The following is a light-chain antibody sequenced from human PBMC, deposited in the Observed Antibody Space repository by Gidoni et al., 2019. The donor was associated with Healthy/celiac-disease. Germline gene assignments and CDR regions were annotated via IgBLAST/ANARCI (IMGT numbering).Light chain of an antibody. J-gene: IGKJ4*01. Sequence: ELVLTPSPATLSLSPGERATLSCRASQSVSSYLAWYQQKPGQAPRHLIYDASNRATGIPARFSGSGSGTDFTLTISSLEPEDFAVYYCQQRSNWPLALTFGGGTKVEIK. CDR3: QQRSNWPLALT. CDR1: QSVSSY. V-gene: IGKV3-11*01. CDR2: DAS.